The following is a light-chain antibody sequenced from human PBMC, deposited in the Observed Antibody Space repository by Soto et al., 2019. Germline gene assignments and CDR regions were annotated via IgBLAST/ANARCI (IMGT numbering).Light chain of an antibody. Sequence: SYELTQPPSVSMSPGQTASITCSGDKLGDKYACWYQQKPGQSPVLLIYQDSQRPSGIPERFSGSNSGNTATLTISGTQAMDEADYYCQAWDSSTVVFGGGTKLTVL. V-gene: IGLV3-1*01. CDR3: QAWDSSTVV. CDR2: QDS. CDR1: KLGDKY. J-gene: IGLJ2*01.